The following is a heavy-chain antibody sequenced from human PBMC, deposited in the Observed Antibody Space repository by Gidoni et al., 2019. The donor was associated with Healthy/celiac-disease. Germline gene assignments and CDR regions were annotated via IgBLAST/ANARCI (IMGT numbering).Heavy chain of an antibody. J-gene: IGHJ4*02. Sequence: QVQLQESGPGLVKPSETLSLTCTVSGGSISSYYWSWIRQPPGKGLEWIGYIYYSGSPNYNPSLKSRVTISVDTSKNQFSLKLSSVTAADTAVYYCARTRTVLAPYGSGSYGGHFDYWGQGTLVTVSS. CDR1: GGSISSYY. CDR2: IYYSGSP. V-gene: IGHV4-59*08. D-gene: IGHD3-10*01. CDR3: ARTRTVLAPYGSGSYGGHFDY.